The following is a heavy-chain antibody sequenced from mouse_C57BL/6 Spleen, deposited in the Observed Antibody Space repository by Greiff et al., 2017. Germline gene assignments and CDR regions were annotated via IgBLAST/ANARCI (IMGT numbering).Heavy chain of an antibody. CDR3: AKTPDLLWLRQTGYWYFDV. Sequence: QVHVKQPGAELVRPGSSVKLSCKASGYTFTSYWMHWVKQRPIQGLEWIGNIDPSDSETHYNQKFKDKATLTVDKSSSTAYMQLSSLTSEDSAVYYCAKTPDLLWLRQTGYWYFDVWGTGTTVTVSS. V-gene: IGHV1-52*01. CDR1: GYTFTSYW. J-gene: IGHJ1*03. CDR2: IDPSDSET. D-gene: IGHD2-2*01.